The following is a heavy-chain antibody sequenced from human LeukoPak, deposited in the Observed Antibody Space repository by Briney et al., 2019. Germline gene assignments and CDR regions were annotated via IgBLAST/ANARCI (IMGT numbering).Heavy chain of an antibody. CDR1: XFTXSSXX. J-gene: IGHJ4*02. D-gene: IGHD7-27*01. V-gene: IGHV3-21*01. Sequence: XLXCTASXFTXSSXXMNWVXQXPXXGXEWVSYISSSSSNIFYADSMKGRFTISRDDAQNSLYLQMNSLRAEDTAVYYCARDPPGAHFDYWGQGTLVTVSS. CDR2: ISSSSSNI. CDR3: ARDPPGAHFDY.